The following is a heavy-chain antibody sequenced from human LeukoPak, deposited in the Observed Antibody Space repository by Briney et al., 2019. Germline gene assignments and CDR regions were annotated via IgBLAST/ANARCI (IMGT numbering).Heavy chain of an antibody. J-gene: IGHJ4*02. CDR2: MNEYGSEI. D-gene: IGHD2-2*01. Sequence: GGSLRLSCAASGFTFSSYSMNWVRQAPGKGLEWVAKMNEYGSEIFYVDSVKGRFTISRDNGKNSLYLQMNRLRAEDAAVYYCARPRGCGSSRCNNFDYWGQGTLVTVSS. CDR3: ARPRGCGSSRCNNFDY. V-gene: IGHV3-7*01. CDR1: GFTFSSYS.